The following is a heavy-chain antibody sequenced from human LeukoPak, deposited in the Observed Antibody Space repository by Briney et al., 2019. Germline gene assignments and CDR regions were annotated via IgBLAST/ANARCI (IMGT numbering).Heavy chain of an antibody. D-gene: IGHD6-13*01. CDR2: ISGSGAGT. Sequence: GGSLRLSCAASGFTFSNYAMSWVRQASGKGLEWVSAISGSGAGTYYADSVKGRFTISRDNSKNTLYLQMNSLRVEDTAVYYCAKAWGNVAAAGTYYFDYWGQGTLVTVSS. J-gene: IGHJ4*02. CDR1: GFTFSNYA. V-gene: IGHV3-23*01. CDR3: AKAWGNVAAAGTYYFDY.